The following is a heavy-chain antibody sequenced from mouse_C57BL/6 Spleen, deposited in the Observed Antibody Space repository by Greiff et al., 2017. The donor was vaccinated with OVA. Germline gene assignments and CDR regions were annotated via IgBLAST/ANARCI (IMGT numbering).Heavy chain of an antibody. J-gene: IGHJ2*01. CDR3: ARRRTGTNYFDY. Sequence: QVQLQQSGAELVKPGASVKISCKASGYAFSSYWMNWVKQRPGKGLEWIGQIYPGDGDTNYNGKFKGKATLTADKSSSTAYMQLSSLTSEDSAVYFCARRRTGTNYFDYWGQGTTLTVSS. CDR2: IYPGDGDT. V-gene: IGHV1-80*01. CDR1: GYAFSSYW. D-gene: IGHD4-1*01.